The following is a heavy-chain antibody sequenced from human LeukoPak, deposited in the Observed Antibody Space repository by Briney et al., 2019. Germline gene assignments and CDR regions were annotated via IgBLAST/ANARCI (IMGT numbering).Heavy chain of an antibody. CDR1: GYTFTTYT. V-gene: IGHV1-18*01. J-gene: IGHJ4*02. CDR2: ISTISGDT. D-gene: IGHD6-19*01. Sequence: ASVKVSCNTSGYTFTTYTFAWVRHAPGQGLGWMGWISTISGDTTYAQNFQGRVTMTTDTSTSTAYMKLRSLISDDTAVYYCARFSFGGWGHYYWGQGTRVTV. CDR3: ARFSFGGWGHYY.